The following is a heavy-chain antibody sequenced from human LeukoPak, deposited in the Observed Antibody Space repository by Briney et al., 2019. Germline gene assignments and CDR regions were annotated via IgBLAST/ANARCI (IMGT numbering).Heavy chain of an antibody. CDR3: ARIREYYDSSGYYYPSPFDY. D-gene: IGHD3-22*01. J-gene: IGHJ4*02. Sequence: GGSLRLSCAASGFTFSSYSMNWVRQAPGKGLEWVSSISSSSSYIYYADSVKGRFTISRDNAKNSLYLQMNSLRAVDTAVYYCARIREYYDSSGYYYPSPFDYWGQGTLVTVSS. CDR1: GFTFSSYS. CDR2: ISSSSSYI. V-gene: IGHV3-21*01.